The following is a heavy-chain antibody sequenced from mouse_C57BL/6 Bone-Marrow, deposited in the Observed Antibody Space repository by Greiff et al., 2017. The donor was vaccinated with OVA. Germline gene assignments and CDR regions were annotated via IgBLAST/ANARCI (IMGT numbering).Heavy chain of an antibody. CDR2: INPSSGYT. D-gene: IGHD2-10*01. CDR3: ARPAYPRHYAMDY. V-gene: IGHV1-4*01. Sequence: VMLVESGAELARPGASVKMSCKASGYTFTSYTMHWVKQRPGQGLEWIGYINPSSGYTKYNQKFKDKATLTADKSSSTAYMQLSSLTSEDSAVYYCARPAYPRHYAMDYWGQGTSVTVSS. CDR1: GYTFTSYT. J-gene: IGHJ4*01.